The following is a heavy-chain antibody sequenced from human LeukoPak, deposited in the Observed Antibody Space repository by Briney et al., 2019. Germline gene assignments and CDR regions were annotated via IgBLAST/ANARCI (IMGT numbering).Heavy chain of an antibody. V-gene: IGHV1-18*01. D-gene: IGHD2-2*02. J-gene: IGHJ6*03. CDR2: ISAYNGNT. Sequence: ASVKVSCKASGYTFTSYGISWVRQAPGQGLEWMGWISAYNGNTNYAQKLQGRVTMTSDTSTSTAYMELRSLRSDDTAVYYCARVGRGNRGCSSTSCYTRYYYYYYMDVWGKGTTVTISS. CDR1: GYTFTSYG. CDR3: ARVGRGNRGCSSTSCYTRYYYYYYMDV.